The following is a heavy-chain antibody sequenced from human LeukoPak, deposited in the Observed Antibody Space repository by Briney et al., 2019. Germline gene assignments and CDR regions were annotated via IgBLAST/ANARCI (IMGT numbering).Heavy chain of an antibody. CDR1: GGSISSGGYY. V-gene: IGHV4-31*03. J-gene: IGHJ4*02. CDR2: IYYSGST. CDR3: ARSSYCGGDCYYIDY. D-gene: IGHD2-21*02. Sequence: SETLSLTCTVSGGSISSGGYYWSWIRQHPGKGLEWIGYIYYSGSTYHNPSLKSRVTISVDTSKNQFSLKLSSVTAADTAVYYCARSSYCGGDCYYIDYWGQGTLVTVSS.